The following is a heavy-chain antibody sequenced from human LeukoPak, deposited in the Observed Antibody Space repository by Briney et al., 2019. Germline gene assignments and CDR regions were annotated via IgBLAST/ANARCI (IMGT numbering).Heavy chain of an antibody. CDR1: GFTFSSYG. D-gene: IGHD1-26*01. Sequence: GRFLRLSCAASGFTFSSYGMHWVRQAPGKGLEWVAFIRYDGSNKYYADPVKGRFTISRDNSKNTLYLQMNSLRAEDTAVYYCARDRYSGSYFFDYWGQGTLVTVSS. J-gene: IGHJ4*02. CDR3: ARDRYSGSYFFDY. V-gene: IGHV3-33*08. CDR2: IRYDGSNK.